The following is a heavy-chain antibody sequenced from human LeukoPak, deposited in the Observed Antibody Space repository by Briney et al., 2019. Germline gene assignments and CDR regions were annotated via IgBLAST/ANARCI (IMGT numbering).Heavy chain of an antibody. J-gene: IGHJ4*02. D-gene: IGHD3-10*01. Sequence: ASVKVSCKASGGTFSSYAISWVRQAPGQGLEWMEGIIPIFGTANYAQKFQGRVTITADKSTSTAYMELSSLRSEDTAVYYCATPGDYYGSGSPFDYWGQGTLVTVSS. V-gene: IGHV1-69*06. CDR3: ATPGDYYGSGSPFDY. CDR2: IIPIFGTA. CDR1: GGTFSSYA.